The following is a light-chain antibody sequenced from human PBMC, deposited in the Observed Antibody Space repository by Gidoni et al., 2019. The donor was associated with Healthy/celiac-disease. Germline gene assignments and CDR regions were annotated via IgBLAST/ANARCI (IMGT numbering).Light chain of an antibody. CDR3: QQRSNWPT. V-gene: IGKV3-11*01. CDR2: DAS. CDR1: QSVSSY. J-gene: IGKJ3*01. Sequence: EIVLTQSPATLSLSPGERATLSCRASQSVSSYLAWYQRKPGQAPRLLIYDASNRATGIPARFSGSGSGTDFTLTISSLEPEDFAVYYCQQRSNWPTFGPGTKVDIK.